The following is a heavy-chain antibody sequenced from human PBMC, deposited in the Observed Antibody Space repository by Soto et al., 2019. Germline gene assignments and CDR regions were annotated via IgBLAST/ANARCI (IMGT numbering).Heavy chain of an antibody. CDR1: GYTFTSYD. Sequence: QVQLVQSGAEVKKPGASVKVSCKASGYTFTSYDINWVRQATGQGLEWMGWMNPNSGNTGYAQKFQGRVTMTRNTSISRAYMELSSLRSEDTAVYYCARADFWSGYLYYYYYMDVWGKGTTVTVSS. CDR3: ARADFWSGYLYYYYYMDV. D-gene: IGHD3-3*01. V-gene: IGHV1-8*01. J-gene: IGHJ6*03. CDR2: MNPNSGNT.